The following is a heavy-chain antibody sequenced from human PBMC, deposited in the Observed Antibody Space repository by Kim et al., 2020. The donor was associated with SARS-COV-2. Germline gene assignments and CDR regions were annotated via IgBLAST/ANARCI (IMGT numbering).Heavy chain of an antibody. Sequence: SETLSLTCAVYGGSFSGYYWSWIRQPPGKGLEWIGEIHHSGSTNYNPSLKSRVTISVDTSKNQFSLKLSSVTAADTAVYYCARGHTQQLNWGQGTLVTVSS. CDR2: IHHSGST. CDR1: GGSFSGYY. D-gene: IGHD6-13*01. J-gene: IGHJ4*02. V-gene: IGHV4-34*01. CDR3: ARGHTQQLN.